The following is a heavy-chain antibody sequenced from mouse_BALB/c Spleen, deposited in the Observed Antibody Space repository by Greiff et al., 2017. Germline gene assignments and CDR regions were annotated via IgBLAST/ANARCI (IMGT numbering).Heavy chain of an antibody. Sequence: EVKLVESGGGLVKPGGSLKLSCAASGFTFSSYAMSWVRQTPEKRLEWVASISSGGSTYYPDSVKGRFTISRDNARNILYLQMSSLRSEDTAMYYCARGGGYGYGFDDWGQGTTLTVSS. CDR3: ARGGGYGYGFDD. J-gene: IGHJ2*01. V-gene: IGHV5-6-5*01. CDR2: ISSGGST. D-gene: IGHD1-2*01. CDR1: GFTFSSYA.